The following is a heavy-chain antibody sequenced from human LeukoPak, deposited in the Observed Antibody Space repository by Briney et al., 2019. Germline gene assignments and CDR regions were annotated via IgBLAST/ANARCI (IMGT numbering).Heavy chain of an antibody. D-gene: IGHD2-15*01. CDR2: IVSDGSKT. V-gene: IGHV3-74*01. Sequence: GGSLRLSCAASGFTFSSYWMHWVRQAPGKGLVWVSRIVSDGSKTRYADSVKGRFTISRDNAKNSLYLQMNSLRVEDTAVYYCARGSSPADYWGQGTLVTVSS. CDR1: GFTFSSYW. CDR3: ARGSSPADY. J-gene: IGHJ4*02.